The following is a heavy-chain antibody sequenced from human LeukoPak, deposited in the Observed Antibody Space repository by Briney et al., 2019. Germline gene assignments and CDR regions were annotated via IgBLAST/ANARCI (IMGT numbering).Heavy chain of an antibody. CDR3: AKGQQLVLGHYYGMGV. Sequence: GRSLRLSCAASGFTFSSYGMHWVRQAPGKGLEWVAVISYDGSNKYYADSVKGRFTISRDNSKNTLYLQMNSLRAEDTAVYYCAKGQQLVLGHYYGMGVWGQGTTVTVSS. CDR2: ISYDGSNK. V-gene: IGHV3-30*18. CDR1: GFTFSSYG. D-gene: IGHD6-13*01. J-gene: IGHJ6*02.